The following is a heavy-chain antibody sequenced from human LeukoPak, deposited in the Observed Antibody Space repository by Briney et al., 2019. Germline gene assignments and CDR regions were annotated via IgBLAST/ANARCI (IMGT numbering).Heavy chain of an antibody. CDR1: GYTFTSYY. D-gene: IGHD3-22*01. V-gene: IGHV1-46*01. J-gene: IGHJ4*02. CDR3: ARGRGVHDSHTYDYFDY. CDR2: INPAGGST. Sequence: ASVKVSFKASGYTFTSYYIHWVRQAPGQGLEWMGIINPAGGSTTYAQNFQGSRLTLTRETSRSIVYMELSSLRSEDTAVYYCARGRGVHDSHTYDYFDYWGKGSVVSVSS.